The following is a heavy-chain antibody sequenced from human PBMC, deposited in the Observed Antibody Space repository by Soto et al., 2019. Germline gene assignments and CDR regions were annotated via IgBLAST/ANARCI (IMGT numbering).Heavy chain of an antibody. V-gene: IGHV3-21*01. CDR3: ARERMIFGTLLVTQLYAMDV. Sequence: VQLVESGGGLVKPGGSLRLSCAATGFTFDTYTMNWVRQAPGKGLERVSSISSGSDYIYFADSVQGRSTISRDNAKNSLYLQMNSLRAEDTAVYFCARERMIFGTLLVTQLYAMDVWGQGTTVTVSS. CDR1: GFTFDTYT. CDR2: ISSGSDYI. D-gene: IGHD3-3*01. J-gene: IGHJ6*02.